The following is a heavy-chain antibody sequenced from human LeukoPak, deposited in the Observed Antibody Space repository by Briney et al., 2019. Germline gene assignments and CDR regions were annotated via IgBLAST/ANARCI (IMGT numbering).Heavy chain of an antibody. D-gene: IGHD5-24*01. CDR2: IYYSGST. J-gene: IGHJ6*03. V-gene: IGHV4-59*11. Sequence: SETLSLTCTVSDGSISSHYWSWIRQPPGKGLEWSGNIYYSGSTNYNPTLKSRVTISADTSKNTYSMNLSTVAAADTAVYNCARASGLRWLELSEGHDIDGWGKGTTVTVSS. CDR3: ARASGLRWLELSEGHDIDG. CDR1: DGSISSHY.